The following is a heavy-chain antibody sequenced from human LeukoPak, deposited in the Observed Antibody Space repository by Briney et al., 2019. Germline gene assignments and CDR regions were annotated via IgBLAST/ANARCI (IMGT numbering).Heavy chain of an antibody. CDR2: IKQDGSEK. D-gene: IGHD3-10*01. CDR3: ASQRFGELSDLDY. V-gene: IGHV3-7*01. J-gene: IGHJ4*02. CDR1: GFTFSSYW. Sequence: GGSLRLSCAASGFTFSSYWMSWVRQAPGKGLEWVANIKQDGSEKYYVDSVKGRFTISRDNAKNSLYLQMNTLRAEDTAVYHCASQRFGELSDLDYWGQGTLVTVSS.